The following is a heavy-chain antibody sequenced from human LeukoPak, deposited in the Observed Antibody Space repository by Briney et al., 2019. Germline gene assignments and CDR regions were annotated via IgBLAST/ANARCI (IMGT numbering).Heavy chain of an antibody. CDR3: ARYCSGGSCYNGFDY. Sequence: NPGGSLRLSCAASGFTFSSYSMNWVRQAPGKGLEWVSSISSSSSYIYYADSVKGRFTISRDNAKNSLYLQMNSLRAEDTAVYYCARYCSGGSCYNGFDYWGQGTLVTVSS. CDR1: GFTFSSYS. V-gene: IGHV3-21*01. D-gene: IGHD2-15*01. J-gene: IGHJ4*02. CDR2: ISSSSSYI.